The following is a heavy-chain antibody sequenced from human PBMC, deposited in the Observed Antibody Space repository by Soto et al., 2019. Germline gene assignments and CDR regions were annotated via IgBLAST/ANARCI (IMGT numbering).Heavy chain of an antibody. Sequence: GGSLRLSCAASGFTFSNFWMSWVRQAPGKGLEWVANIRQDGTYKNYVDSVKGRFTISRDNAKNSLYLQMNSLRGEDTAVYYCVRGASYYDFWSALRREYQYGMDVWGQGTTVTVS. CDR2: IRQDGTYK. V-gene: IGHV3-7*03. J-gene: IGHJ6*02. D-gene: IGHD3-3*01. CDR1: GFTFSNFW. CDR3: VRGASYYDFWSALRREYQYGMDV.